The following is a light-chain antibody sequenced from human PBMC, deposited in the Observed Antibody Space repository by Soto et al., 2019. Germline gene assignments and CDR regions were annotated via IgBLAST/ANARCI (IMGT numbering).Light chain of an antibody. Sequence: QSALTQPPSASGSPGQSVTISCTGTSSDVGGYNYVSWYQQHPGKAPKLMIYEVSKRPSGVPDRFSGSKSSNTASLTVSGLQAEDEADYYGSSYAGSKTLFGGGTKLTVL. J-gene: IGLJ2*01. CDR3: SSYAGSKTL. CDR2: EVS. CDR1: SSDVGGYNY. V-gene: IGLV2-8*01.